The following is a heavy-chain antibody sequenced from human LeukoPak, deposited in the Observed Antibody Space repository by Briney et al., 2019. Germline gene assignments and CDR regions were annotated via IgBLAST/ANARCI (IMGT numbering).Heavy chain of an antibody. CDR1: GFTFSTYV. J-gene: IGHJ4*02. Sequence: GGSLRLSCAASGFTFSTYVMNWFRQAPGKGLEWVSTISVGAEYIFYADSVKGRFTISRDNSKNTLYLQMNSLGAEDTAVYYCAKATVTHLIDYWGQGTLVTVSS. D-gene: IGHD4-17*01. CDR3: AKATVTHLIDY. CDR2: ISVGAEYI. V-gene: IGHV3-23*01.